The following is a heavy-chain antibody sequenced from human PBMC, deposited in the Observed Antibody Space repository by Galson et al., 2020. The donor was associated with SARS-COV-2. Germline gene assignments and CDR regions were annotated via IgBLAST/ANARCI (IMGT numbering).Heavy chain of an antibody. CDR2: ISYDGSNK. CDR3: ARTRSGGYYGSFDY. J-gene: IGHJ4*02. V-gene: IGHV3-30*04. Sequence: GESLKNFCAAPGFTFSNYAMHWVRQAPGKGLEWVAVISYDGSNKYYADSVKGLFTISRDNSKNTVCLQMNSLRTEDTAVYYCARTRSGGYYGSFDYWGQGTLFTVSS. CDR1: GFTFSNYA. D-gene: IGHD1-26*01.